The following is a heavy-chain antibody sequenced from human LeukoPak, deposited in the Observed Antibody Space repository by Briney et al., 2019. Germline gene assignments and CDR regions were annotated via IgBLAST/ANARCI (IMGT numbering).Heavy chain of an antibody. J-gene: IGHJ4*02. CDR1: GFIFSDYA. Sequence: GGSLRLSCAASGFIFSDYAMSWVRQAPGKGLEWVSAISDSKRGGTTYYADSVKGRFTISRDTSKNTLYLQMSSLRVEDTAVYYCAKVPNYYDTTTYYGWGQGTLVAVSS. CDR3: AKVPNYYDTTTYYG. CDR2: ISDSKRGGTT. D-gene: IGHD3-22*01. V-gene: IGHV3-23*01.